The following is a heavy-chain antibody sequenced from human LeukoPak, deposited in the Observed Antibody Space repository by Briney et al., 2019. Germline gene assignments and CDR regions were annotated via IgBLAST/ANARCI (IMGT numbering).Heavy chain of an antibody. D-gene: IGHD3-3*01. CDR3: ARSRWSGYCDD. J-gene: IGHJ4*02. V-gene: IGHV3-74*01. Sequence: GGSLRLSCTASGFAFSDYWMHWVRQAPGEGLVWVARINTDGQTADYADSVRGRFTISRDNAENTLSLEMNSLRVDDTAMYYCARSRWSGYCDDWGQGTSVIVSS. CDR2: INTDGQTA. CDR1: GFAFSDYW.